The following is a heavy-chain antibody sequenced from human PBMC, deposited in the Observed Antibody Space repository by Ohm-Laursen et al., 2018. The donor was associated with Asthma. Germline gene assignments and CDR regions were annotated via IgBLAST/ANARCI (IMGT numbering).Heavy chain of an antibody. J-gene: IGHJ6*02. CDR1: GFTFSSYS. V-gene: IGHV3-21*01. D-gene: IGHD1-26*01. CDR2: ISSSSSYI. CDR3: AKALVGAPLYYHYYGMDV. Sequence: GSLRLSCAASGFTFSSYSMNWVRQAPGKGLEWVSSISSSSSYIYYADSVKGRFTISRDNSKNTLYLQMNSLRDEDTALYYCAKALVGAPLYYHYYGMDVWGQGTTVTVSS.